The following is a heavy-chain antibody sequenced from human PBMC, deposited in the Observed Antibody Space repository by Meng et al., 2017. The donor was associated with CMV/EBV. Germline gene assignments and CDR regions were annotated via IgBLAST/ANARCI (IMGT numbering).Heavy chain of an antibody. J-gene: IGHJ3*02. D-gene: IGHD3-3*01. CDR1: GYTFTDYY. Sequence: ASVKVSCKTSGYTFTDYYMHWVRQAPGQGLTWMGWINPNSGGTKYAQKFQGRVTMTRDTSISTAYLELNRLTYADTAVYYCASKLYYDFWSAYRGAEGVDPFNIWGQGTAVTVSS. V-gene: IGHV1-2*02. CDR3: ASKLYYDFWSAYRGAEGVDPFNI. CDR2: INPNSGGT.